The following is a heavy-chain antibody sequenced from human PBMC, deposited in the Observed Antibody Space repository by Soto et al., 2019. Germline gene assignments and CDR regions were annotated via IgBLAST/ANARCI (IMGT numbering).Heavy chain of an antibody. Sequence: PGESLKISCKGSGYSFTSYWIGWVRQMPGKGLEWMGIIYPGDSDTRYSPSFQGQVTISADKSISTAYLQWSSLKASDTAMYYCARRHYDFWRGYARYGMDVWGQGTTVTVSS. J-gene: IGHJ6*02. CDR2: IYPGDSDT. CDR1: GYSFTSYW. CDR3: ARRHYDFWRGYARYGMDV. V-gene: IGHV5-51*01. D-gene: IGHD3-3*01.